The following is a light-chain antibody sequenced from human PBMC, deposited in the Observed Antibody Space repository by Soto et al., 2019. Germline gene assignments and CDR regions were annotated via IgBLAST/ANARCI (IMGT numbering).Light chain of an antibody. V-gene: IGKV3D-20*02. J-gene: IGKJ5*01. CDR2: GAS. CDR1: QSVRSTY. CDR3: QQRSNWPPIT. Sequence: EIVLTQSPGTLSLSPGERVTLSCRASQSVRSTYLAWYQQKPGQAPRLLIYGASIRATGIPDRFSGSGSGTDFTLTISSLEPEDFAVYYCQQRSNWPPITFGQGTRLEI.